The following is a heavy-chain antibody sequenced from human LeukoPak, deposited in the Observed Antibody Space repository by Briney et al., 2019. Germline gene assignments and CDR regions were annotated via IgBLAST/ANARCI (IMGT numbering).Heavy chain of an antibody. CDR2: IRYDGSNK. CDR1: GFTFSSYG. V-gene: IGHV3-30*02. CDR3: AKAGSRRWYYYGSGLERANWYFDL. Sequence: HTGGSLRLSCAASGFTFSSYGMHWVRQAPGKGLEWVAFIRYDGSNKYYADSVKGRFTISRDNSKNTLYLQMNSLRAEDTAVYYCAKAGSRRWYYYGSGLERANWYFDLWGRGTLVTVSS. D-gene: IGHD3-10*01. J-gene: IGHJ2*01.